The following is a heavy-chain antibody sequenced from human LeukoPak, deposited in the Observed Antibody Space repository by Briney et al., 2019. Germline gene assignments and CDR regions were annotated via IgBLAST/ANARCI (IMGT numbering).Heavy chain of an antibody. Sequence: PGGSLRLSCAASGFVFRNYFMSWVRQAPGKGLEWVASIKNDGSEKYYVDSVRGRYTISRDNTKNSLYLQMSSLRAEDTAVYYCARDQIVGATVDYWGQGTLVTVSS. J-gene: IGHJ4*02. D-gene: IGHD1-26*01. V-gene: IGHV3-7*01. CDR2: IKNDGSEK. CDR3: ARDQIVGATVDY. CDR1: GFVFRNYF.